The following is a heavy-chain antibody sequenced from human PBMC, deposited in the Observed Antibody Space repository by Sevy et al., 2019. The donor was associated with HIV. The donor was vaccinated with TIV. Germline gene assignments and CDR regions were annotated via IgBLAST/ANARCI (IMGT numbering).Heavy chain of an antibody. Sequence: SVKVSCKASGGTFSSYAISWVRQAPGQGLEWMGGIIPIFGTANYAQKFQGRVTITADKSTSTAYMELSSLRSEDTAVYYCARERKRYSGYDSGASFDYWGQGTLVTVSS. CDR2: IIPIFGTA. J-gene: IGHJ4*02. CDR3: ARERKRYSGYDSGASFDY. V-gene: IGHV1-69*06. D-gene: IGHD5-12*01. CDR1: GGTFSSYA.